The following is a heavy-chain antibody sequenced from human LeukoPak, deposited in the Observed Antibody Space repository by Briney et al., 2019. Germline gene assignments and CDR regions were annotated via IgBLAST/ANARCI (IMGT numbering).Heavy chain of an antibody. V-gene: IGHV3-21*01. Sequence: GGSLRLSCAASGFTFSTYSMNWVRQAPGKGLEWVSSISSSSSYIYYADSVKGRFTISRDNAKNSLYLQMNSLRAEDTAVYYCARGLDSSGYNWGQGTLVTVSS. CDR3: ARGLDSSGYN. CDR2: ISSSSSYI. D-gene: IGHD3-22*01. CDR1: GFTFSTYS. J-gene: IGHJ4*02.